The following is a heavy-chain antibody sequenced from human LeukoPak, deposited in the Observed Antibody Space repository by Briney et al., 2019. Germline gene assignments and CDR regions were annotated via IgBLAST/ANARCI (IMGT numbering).Heavy chain of an antibody. J-gene: IGHJ4*02. CDR3: ARGLYCGGDCPIDY. CDR1: GFTFSSYG. CDR2: IRYDGSNK. Sequence: GGSLRLSCAASGFTFSSYGMHWVRQAPGKGLEWVAFIRYDGSNKYYADSVKGRFTISRDNSKNTLYLQMNSLRAEDTAVYYCARGLYCGGDCPIDYWGQGTLVTVSS. V-gene: IGHV3-30*02. D-gene: IGHD2-21*02.